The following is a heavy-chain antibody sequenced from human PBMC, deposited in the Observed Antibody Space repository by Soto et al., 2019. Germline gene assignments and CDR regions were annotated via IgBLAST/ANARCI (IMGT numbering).Heavy chain of an antibody. CDR1: GFTFSSYW. D-gene: IGHD1-26*01. CDR2: INRDGSVT. Sequence: EMQLVESGGGLVQPGGSLRLSCVASGFTFSSYWIHWVRQAPGKGLVWVSRINRDGSVTGYADSVKGRFTISRDNAKNTLYLQMTSLRDHDTAVYYCAREAGAGLSWGQGTLVTVSS. CDR3: AREAGAGLS. V-gene: IGHV3-74*01. J-gene: IGHJ4*02.